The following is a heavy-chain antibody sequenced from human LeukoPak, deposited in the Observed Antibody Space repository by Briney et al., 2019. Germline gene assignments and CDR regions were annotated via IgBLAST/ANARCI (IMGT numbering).Heavy chain of an antibody. D-gene: IGHD2-15*01. J-gene: IGHJ4*02. Sequence: GGSLTLSCAPSGFPFNNYDVHGLRQATGKGLEWVSAMYTSGDTYYPRSVKRRFTISRENAKNSLYIQMNSLRAGDTAVYYCARGYCSGGSCLYYFDYWGQGNLVTVSS. CDR3: ARGYCSGGSCLYYFDY. V-gene: IGHV3-13*01. CDR2: MYTSGDT. CDR1: GFPFNNYD.